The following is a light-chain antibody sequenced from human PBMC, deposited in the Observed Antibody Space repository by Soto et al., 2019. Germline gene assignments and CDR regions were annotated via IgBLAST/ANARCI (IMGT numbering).Light chain of an antibody. CDR3: QQYNNWART. CDR2: GAS. V-gene: IGKV3-15*01. CDR1: QSVTNN. J-gene: IGKJ1*01. Sequence: EIVMTQSPYTLSVSPGERATLSCRASQSVTNNLAWYQQKPGQAPRLLIYGASTRTIAIPARFSGSGSGTDFTITISSLQSEDFAVYYCQQYNNWARTFGQGTKVEIK.